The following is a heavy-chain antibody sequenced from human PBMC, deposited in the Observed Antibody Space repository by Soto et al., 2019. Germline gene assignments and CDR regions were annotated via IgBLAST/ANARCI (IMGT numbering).Heavy chain of an antibody. D-gene: IGHD5-18*01. Sequence: SETLSLTCTVSGGSISSSSYYWGWIRQPPGKGLEWIGSIYYSGSTYYNPSLKSRVTISVDTSKNQFSLKLSSVTAADTAVYYCARRGEVGYSYGLDYWGQGTLVTVSS. CDR3: ARRGEVGYSYGLDY. V-gene: IGHV4-39*01. CDR2: IYYSGST. J-gene: IGHJ4*02. CDR1: GGSISSSSYY.